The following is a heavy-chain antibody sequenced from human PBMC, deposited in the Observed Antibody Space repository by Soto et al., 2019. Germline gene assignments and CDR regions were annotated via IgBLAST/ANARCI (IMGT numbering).Heavy chain of an antibody. CDR1: GGSISSYY. CDR2: IYYSGST. V-gene: IGHV4-59*08. CDR3: ARQGIADTSVYYYYMDV. Sequence: SETLSLTCTVSGGSISSYYWSWIRQPPGKGLEWIGYIYYSGSTNYNPSLKSRVTISVDTSKNQFSLKLSSVTAADTAVYYCARQGIADTSVYYYYMDVWGKGTTVTVSS. D-gene: IGHD6-13*01. J-gene: IGHJ6*03.